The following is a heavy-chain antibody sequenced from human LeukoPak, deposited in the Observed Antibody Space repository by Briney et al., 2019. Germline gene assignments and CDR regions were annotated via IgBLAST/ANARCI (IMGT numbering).Heavy chain of an antibody. CDR2: VYYSGST. V-gene: IGHV4-39*07. D-gene: IGHD3-22*01. J-gene: IGHJ4*02. CDR3: AKGDRGGWLDFDS. Sequence: PSETLSLTCTVADGVISSRSYYWGWIRQPPGRGLEWIGSVYYSGSTFYNPSLKSRVTISVDTSKNQFSLKLSSVTAADTAVYYCAKGDRGGWLDFDSWGQGTLVTVSS. CDR1: DGVISSRSYY.